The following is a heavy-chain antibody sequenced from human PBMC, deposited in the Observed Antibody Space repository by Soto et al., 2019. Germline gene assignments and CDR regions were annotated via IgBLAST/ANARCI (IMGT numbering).Heavy chain of an antibody. Sequence: SVKVSCKASGGTFSSYTISWVRQAPGHGLGWMGRIIPILGIANYAQKFQGRVTITADKSTGPAYMGLSSLRSEDTAGYYCARTQTGRAPFVDWGQRTLVTFSS. CDR1: GGTFSSYT. V-gene: IGHV1-69*02. CDR2: IIPILGIA. CDR3: ARTQTGRAPFVD. J-gene: IGHJ4*02.